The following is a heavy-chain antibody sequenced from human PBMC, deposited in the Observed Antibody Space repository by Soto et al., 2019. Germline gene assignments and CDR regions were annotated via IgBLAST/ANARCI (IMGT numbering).Heavy chain of an antibody. V-gene: IGHV4-30-4*01. CDR2: IDYSGNT. J-gene: IGHJ5*02. D-gene: IGHD3-3*01. CDR3: ASFGVASMNWFDP. CDR1: GVSITSGDYY. Sequence: QVQLQESGPGLAETLSLTCTVSGVSITSGDYYWNWIRQPPGKGLEWIGNIDYSGNTYYNPSLKSGLTMSFHTAKNQFSLKLGSVTAADTAVYYCASFGVASMNWFDPWGQGTLVTVSS.